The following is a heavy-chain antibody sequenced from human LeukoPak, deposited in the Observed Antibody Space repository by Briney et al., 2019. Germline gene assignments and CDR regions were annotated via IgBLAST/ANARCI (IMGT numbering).Heavy chain of an antibody. CDR2: INRDGSTT. D-gene: IGHD3-10*01. Sequence: PGGSLRLSCAASGFTFSNYWVHWVRHAPGKGLVWVSRINRDGSTTEYADSVKGRFTVSRDNAKNTLNLQMNSLRAEDTAVYYCARDKKSGESSEIDYWGQGTLVTVSS. V-gene: IGHV3-74*03. J-gene: IGHJ4*02. CDR1: GFTFSNYW. CDR3: ARDKKSGESSEIDY.